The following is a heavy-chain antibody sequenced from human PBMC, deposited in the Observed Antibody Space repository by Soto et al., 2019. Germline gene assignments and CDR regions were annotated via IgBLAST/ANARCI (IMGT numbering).Heavy chain of an antibody. V-gene: IGHV3-48*03. J-gene: IGHJ4*02. D-gene: IGHD2-2*01. Sequence: EVQLVESGGGLVQPGGSLRLSCAASGFTFSSYEMNWVRQAPGKGLEWVSYISTSGSTVYYADSVKGRFTISRDNAKNSLYLQMNSLRAEDTALYYCARRYCTFTRCYLPFDYWGQGTLVTVSS. CDR1: GFTFSSYE. CDR2: ISTSGSTV. CDR3: ARRYCTFTRCYLPFDY.